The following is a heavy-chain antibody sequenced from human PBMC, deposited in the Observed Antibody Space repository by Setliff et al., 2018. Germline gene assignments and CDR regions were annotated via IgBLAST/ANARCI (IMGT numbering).Heavy chain of an antibody. CDR1: GGSISSYY. D-gene: IGHD3-10*01. CDR3: ARHQRAQYYYGSGRSAFDI. Sequence: PSETLSHTCTVSGGSISSYYWSWIRQPPGKGLEWIGYIYYSGSTNYNPSLKSRVTISVDTSKNQFSLKLSSVTAADTAVYYCARHQRAQYYYGSGRSAFDIWGQGTMVTVSS. J-gene: IGHJ3*02. V-gene: IGHV4-59*08. CDR2: IYYSGST.